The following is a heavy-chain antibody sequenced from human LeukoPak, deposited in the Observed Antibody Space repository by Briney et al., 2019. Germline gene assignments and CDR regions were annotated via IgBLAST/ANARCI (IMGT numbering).Heavy chain of an antibody. D-gene: IGHD2-2*01. V-gene: IGHV1-18*01. J-gene: IGHJ5*02. CDR3: AREAGYCSSASCHYNWFDP. CDR1: GYTFTSCG. CDR2: ISAYNGNT. Sequence: ASVKVSCKASGYTFTSCGISWVRQAPGRGLEWMGWISAYNGNTNYAQKLQGRVTMTTDTSTSTAYMELRSLRSDDTAVYYCAREAGYCSSASCHYNWFDPWGQGTLVIVSS.